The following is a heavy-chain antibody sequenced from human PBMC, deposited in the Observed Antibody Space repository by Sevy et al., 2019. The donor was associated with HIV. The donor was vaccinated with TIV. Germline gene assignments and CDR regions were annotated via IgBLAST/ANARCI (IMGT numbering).Heavy chain of an antibody. CDR1: GFTFSTYA. Sequence: GGSLRLSCAASGFTFSTYAMTWVRQAPGKGLEWVSVISFSGGSTYYPDSVKGRFTISRDNSKNTLYLQMISLRAEDTAVYYCAKDRVSGTYYTGDFDYWGQGTLVTVSS. CDR3: AKDRVSGTYYTGDFDY. V-gene: IGHV3-23*01. D-gene: IGHD3-10*01. CDR2: ISFSGGST. J-gene: IGHJ4*02.